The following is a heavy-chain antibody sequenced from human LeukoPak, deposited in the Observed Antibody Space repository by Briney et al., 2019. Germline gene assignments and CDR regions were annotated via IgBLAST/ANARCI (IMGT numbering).Heavy chain of an antibody. CDR2: NSGSGDST. Sequence: GGSLRLSCAASGFTFSSYAMSWVRQAPGKGLEWVSANSGSGDSTYYADSVKGRFTISRDNSKNTLYLQMNSLRAEDTAVYYCAKDRRFGGFCSGGRCPTITSFDYWGQGTLVTVSS. V-gene: IGHV3-23*01. CDR1: GFTFSSYA. CDR3: AKDRRFGGFCSGGRCPTITSFDY. D-gene: IGHD2-15*01. J-gene: IGHJ4*02.